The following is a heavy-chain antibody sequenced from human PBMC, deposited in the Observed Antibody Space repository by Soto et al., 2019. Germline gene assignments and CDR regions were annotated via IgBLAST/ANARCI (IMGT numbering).Heavy chain of an antibody. CDR2: IRSKANSYAT. J-gene: IGHJ6*03. D-gene: IGHD3-3*01. Sequence: GGSLRLSCAASGFTFSGSAMHWVRQASGKGLEWVGRIRSKANSYATAYAASVKGRFTISRDDSKNTAYLQMNSLKTEDTAVYYCTRLERTIFGGGRYYYYMDVWGKGTTVTVSS. CDR1: GFTFSGSA. CDR3: TRLERTIFGGGRYYYYMDV. V-gene: IGHV3-73*01.